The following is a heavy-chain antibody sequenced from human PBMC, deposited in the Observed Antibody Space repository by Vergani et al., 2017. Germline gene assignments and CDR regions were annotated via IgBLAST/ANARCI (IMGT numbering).Heavy chain of an antibody. CDR3: ATKSCGTPGCQIGYFRE. J-gene: IGHJ1*01. CDR1: GFTFSSYS. Sequence: VQLVESGGGLAQPGGSLRLSCAASGFTFSSYSMNWVRQAPGKGREWVAVISYDGTQKYYADSVKGRFTISRDNSKSTLYLQMNSLRTEDTAVYYCATKSCGTPGCQIGYFREWGQGTLVTVSS. D-gene: IGHD1-1*01. V-gene: IGHV3-30*03. CDR2: ISYDGTQK.